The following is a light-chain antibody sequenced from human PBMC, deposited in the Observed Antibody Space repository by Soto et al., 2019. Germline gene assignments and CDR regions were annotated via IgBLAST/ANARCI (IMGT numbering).Light chain of an antibody. CDR1: QSVRSF. Sequence: EILLTQSPATLSLSPGERATLSCRASQSVRSFLAWYQQKPGQAPRLLIYDASNRATGVPGRFSGSGSGTDFTLTISSLEPEDFAVYYCQQRSSWPPALSFGGGTKVDIK. CDR2: DAS. J-gene: IGKJ4*01. CDR3: QQRSSWPPALS. V-gene: IGKV3-11*01.